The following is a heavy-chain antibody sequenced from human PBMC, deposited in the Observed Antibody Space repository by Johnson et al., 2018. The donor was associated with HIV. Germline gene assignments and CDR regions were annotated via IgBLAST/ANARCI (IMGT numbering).Heavy chain of an antibody. CDR1: GITFDDYG. D-gene: IGHD3-3*01. Sequence: VQLVESGEGVVQPGRSLRLSCAASGITFDDYGMSWVRQAPGKGLEWVSGINWNGGSTGYADSEKGRFTISRDSAKNSLYLQMNSLRVEDTAVYYCAREQATLFFRASGAAFNIWGQGTTVTV. J-gene: IGHJ3*02. CDR3: AREQATLFFRASGAAFNI. CDR2: INWNGGST. V-gene: IGHV3-20*04.